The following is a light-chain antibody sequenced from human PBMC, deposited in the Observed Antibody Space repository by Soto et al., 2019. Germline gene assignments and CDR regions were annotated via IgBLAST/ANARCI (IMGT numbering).Light chain of an antibody. V-gene: IGKV3-20*01. CDR2: GAS. CDR1: QSVSSTY. Sequence: EIVLTQSPGTLSLSPGDRATLSCRSSQSVSSTYLAWYQQRPGQAPRLLIYGASSRATGIPDRFSGSGSGTDFTLTITSLEPEDYAVYYCQQYGSPPWTFGQGTKVDIK. J-gene: IGKJ1*01. CDR3: QQYGSPPWT.